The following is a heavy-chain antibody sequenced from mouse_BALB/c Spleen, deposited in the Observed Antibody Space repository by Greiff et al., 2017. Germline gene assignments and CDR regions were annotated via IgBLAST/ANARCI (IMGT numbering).Heavy chain of an antibody. D-gene: IGHD2-2*01. J-gene: IGHJ4*01. V-gene: IGHV5-4*02. CDR2: ISDGGSYT. CDR3: ARDRYYGYDGLYAMDY. CDR1: GFTFSDYY. Sequence: EVKVEESGGGLVKPGGSLKLSCAASGFTFSDYYMYWVRQTPEKRLEWVATISDGGSYTYYPDSVKGRFTISRDNAKNNLYLQMSSLKSEDTAMYYCARDRYYGYDGLYAMDYWGQGTSVTVSS.